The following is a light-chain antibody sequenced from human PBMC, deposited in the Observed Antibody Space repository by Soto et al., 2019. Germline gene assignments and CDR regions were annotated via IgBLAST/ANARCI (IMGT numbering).Light chain of an antibody. J-gene: IGLJ1*01. CDR2: DVS. CDR1: SSDVGAYNY. V-gene: IGLV2-14*03. Sequence: QSALTQPASVSASPGQSITIFFPGTSSDVGAYNYVSWYQHHPGKAPKLMIHDVSNRPSGISNRFSGSKSGNTASLTISGLQADDEADYYCSSYTGGSTPYVFGTGTKVTVL. CDR3: SSYTGGSTPYV.